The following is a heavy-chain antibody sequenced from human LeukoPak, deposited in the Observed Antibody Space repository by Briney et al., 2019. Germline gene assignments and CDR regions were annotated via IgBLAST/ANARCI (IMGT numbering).Heavy chain of an antibody. CDR1: GGTFSSYA. Sequence: SVKVSCKASGGTFSSYAISWVRQAPGQGLEWMGGIIPIFGTANYAQKFQGRVTITADTSTSTAYMELRSLRSDDTAVYYCARVGATYYYYYYMDVWGKGTTVTVSS. J-gene: IGHJ6*03. CDR2: IIPIFGTA. V-gene: IGHV1-69*06. D-gene: IGHD1-26*01. CDR3: ARVGATYYYYYYMDV.